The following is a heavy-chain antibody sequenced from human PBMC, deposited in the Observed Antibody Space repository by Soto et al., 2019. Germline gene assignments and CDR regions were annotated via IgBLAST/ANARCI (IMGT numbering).Heavy chain of an antibody. CDR3: ARDEEWEPYRGAAFDT. CDR2: ITSIGSTI. Sequence: GGSLRLSCVSSGFTFSGYEMNWVRQARGKGLEWVSFITSIGSTIYYADSVKGRFTISRDNAKNSLYLQMNSLRAEHTAVYYSARDEEWEPYRGAAFDTWGQGTMVTVSS. J-gene: IGHJ3*02. D-gene: IGHD1-26*01. CDR1: GFTFSGYE. V-gene: IGHV3-48*03.